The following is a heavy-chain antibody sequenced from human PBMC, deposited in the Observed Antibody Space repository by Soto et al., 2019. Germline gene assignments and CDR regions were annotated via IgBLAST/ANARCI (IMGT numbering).Heavy chain of an antibody. Sequence: QVQLVQSGAEVKKPGSSVKVSCKASGGTFSSYAISWVRQAPGQGLEWMGEIIPIFGTANYAQKFQGRVTITADEGXSXADGELSSLRSEDTAVYYCARDRGPGSGYYRYWFDPWGQGTLVSVSS. CDR1: GGTFSSYA. J-gene: IGHJ5*02. V-gene: IGHV1-69*12. CDR2: IIPIFGTA. D-gene: IGHD3-22*01. CDR3: ARDRGPGSGYYRYWFDP.